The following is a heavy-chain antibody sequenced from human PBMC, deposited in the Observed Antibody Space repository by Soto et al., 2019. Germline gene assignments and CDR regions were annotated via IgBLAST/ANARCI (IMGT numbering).Heavy chain of an antibody. V-gene: IGHV6-1*01. D-gene: IGHD3-16*01. CDR3: ARSWFGHHVRWFDS. Sequence: QVQLQQSGPGLVKPSQTLSLTCAISGDSVSSNTVAWNWIRQSPSRGLEWLGRTYYRSKWYDDYAEPAQSPITINPATSKNQFSLHLNSVTPEDTAVYYCARSWFGHHVRWFDSWGQGTLVTVSS. J-gene: IGHJ5*01. CDR2: TYYRSKWYD. CDR1: GDSVSSNTVA.